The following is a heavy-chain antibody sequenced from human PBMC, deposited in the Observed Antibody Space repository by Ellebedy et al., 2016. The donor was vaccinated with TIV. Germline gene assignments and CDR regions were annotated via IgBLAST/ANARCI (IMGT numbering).Heavy chain of an antibody. CDR1: GFTFSYYS. CDR2: ISHDGSNK. Sequence: GGSLRLXXAASGFTFSYYSMHWVRQAPGKGLEWVAVISHDGSNKYHAESVKGRFAISRDDSKNTLYLQMNTLRTEDTAVYFCTRGSSSRGYCDSWGQGTLVTASS. CDR3: TRGSSSRGYCDS. D-gene: IGHD6-13*01. V-gene: IGHV3-30*09. J-gene: IGHJ4*02.